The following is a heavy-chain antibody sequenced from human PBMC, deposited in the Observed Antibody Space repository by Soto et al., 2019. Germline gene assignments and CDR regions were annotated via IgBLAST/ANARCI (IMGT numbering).Heavy chain of an antibody. D-gene: IGHD6-19*01. J-gene: IGHJ1*01. CDR2: INTNTGNP. CDR1: GYTFTSYA. V-gene: IGHV7-4-1*01. Sequence: ASVKVYCKASGYTFTSYAMNWVRQAPGQGLEWMGWINTNTGNPTYAQGFTGRFVFSLDTSVSTAYLQICSLKAEDTAVYYCARELGIAVAGQGDFQHWGQGTLVTVS. CDR3: ARELGIAVAGQGDFQH.